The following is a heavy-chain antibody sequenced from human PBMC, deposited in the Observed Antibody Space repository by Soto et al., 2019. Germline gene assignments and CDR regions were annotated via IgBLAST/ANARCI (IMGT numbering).Heavy chain of an antibody. D-gene: IGHD3-9*01. V-gene: IGHV4-31*03. CDR3: AREYDDILTGYYRGFDP. CDR1: GGSNSSDGYY. J-gene: IGHJ5*02. CDR2: IYYSGST. Sequence: SETLSLTCTVSGGSNSSDGYYWSWIRQHPGKGLEWIGHIYYSGSTYYNPSLKSRVTISVDTSKNQFSLKLSSVTAADTAMYYCAREYDDILTGYYRGFDPWGQGTLVTVPQ.